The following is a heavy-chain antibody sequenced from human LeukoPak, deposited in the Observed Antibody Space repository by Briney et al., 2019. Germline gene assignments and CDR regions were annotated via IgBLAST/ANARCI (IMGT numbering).Heavy chain of an antibody. Sequence: GGSLRLSCAASGFTFSSYWMNWVRQVPGKGLVWVSRIASDGSSTTYADSVKGRFSISRDNAKNTLYLQMNSLRVEDTAVYYCARMSHDSSGYHAFDIWGQGTMVTVSS. D-gene: IGHD3-22*01. CDR1: GFTFSSYW. V-gene: IGHV3-74*01. CDR3: ARMSHDSSGYHAFDI. J-gene: IGHJ3*02. CDR2: IASDGSST.